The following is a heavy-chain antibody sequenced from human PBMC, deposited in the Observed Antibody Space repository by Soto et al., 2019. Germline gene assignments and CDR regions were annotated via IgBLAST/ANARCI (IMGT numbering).Heavy chain of an antibody. Sequence: SETLSLTCTVSGGSISSYYWSWIRQPPGKGLEWIGYIYYSGSTNYNPSLKSRVTISVDTSKNQFSLKLSSVTAADTAVYYCARDRARGPTPLEVFDPWGQGTLVTVSS. CDR2: IYYSGST. CDR1: GGSISSYY. CDR3: ARDRARGPTPLEVFDP. V-gene: IGHV4-59*01. J-gene: IGHJ5*02. D-gene: IGHD1-1*01.